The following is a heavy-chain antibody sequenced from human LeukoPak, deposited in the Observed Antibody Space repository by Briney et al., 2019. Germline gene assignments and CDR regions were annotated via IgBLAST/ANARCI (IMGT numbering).Heavy chain of an antibody. CDR2: IIPILGIA. D-gene: IGHD3-22*01. CDR1: GGTFSSYA. J-gene: IGHJ4*02. CDR3: ARDQRYYYDSSGYYSPHYFDY. V-gene: IGHV1-69*04. Sequence: GASVKVSCKASGGTFSSYATSWVRQAPGQGLEWMGRIIPILGIANYAQKFQGRVTITADKSTSTAYMELSSLRSEDTAVYYCARDQRYYYDSSGYYSPHYFDYWGQGTLVTVSS.